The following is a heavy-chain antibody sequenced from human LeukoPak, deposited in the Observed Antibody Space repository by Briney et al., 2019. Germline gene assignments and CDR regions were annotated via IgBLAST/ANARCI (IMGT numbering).Heavy chain of an antibody. J-gene: IGHJ4*02. CDR1: GFTFSTYW. CDR2: TNQDESQK. CDR3: ARDLIGYSAY. V-gene: IGHV3-7*05. D-gene: IGHD1-26*01. Sequence: GGSLRLSCGASGFTFSTYWMSCVRQAPGKGLEWVANTNQDESQKYYVDSVKGRFTISRDNAKNSLYLQMNSLRAEDTAVYHCARDLIGYSAYWGQGTLVTVSS.